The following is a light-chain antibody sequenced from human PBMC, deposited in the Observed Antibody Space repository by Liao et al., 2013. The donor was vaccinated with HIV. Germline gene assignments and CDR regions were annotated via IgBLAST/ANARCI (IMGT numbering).Light chain of an antibody. V-gene: IGLV3-1*01. CDR3: QAWDSSTACWV. J-gene: IGLJ3*02. Sequence: SYELTQPPSVSVSPGQTASITCSGDKLGDKYAHWYQQKPGQSPVLVIYQDTKRPSGIPERFSGSNSGNTATLTISGTQAMDEADYYCQAWDSSTACWVFGGGTKLTVL. CDR1: KLGDKY. CDR2: QDT.